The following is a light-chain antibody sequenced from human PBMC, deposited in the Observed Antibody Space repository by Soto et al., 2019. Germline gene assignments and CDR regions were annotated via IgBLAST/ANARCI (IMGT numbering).Light chain of an antibody. CDR3: QHYNDYPWT. CDR1: QTITSW. Sequence: IQMPQAPSTLSASVGDRVTIRCRASQTITSWLAWYQQKPGKAPKFLIHDVSTLESGVPSRFSGSGSGTEFTLTISSLQPDDFATYYCQHYNDYPWTFGQGSKVDI. J-gene: IGKJ1*01. V-gene: IGKV1-5*01. CDR2: DVS.